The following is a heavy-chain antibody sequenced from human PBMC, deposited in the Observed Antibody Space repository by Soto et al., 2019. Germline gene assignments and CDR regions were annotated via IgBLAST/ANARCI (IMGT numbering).Heavy chain of an antibody. CDR2: IIPIFGTA. Sequence: SVKVSCKASGGTFSSYAISWVRQAPGQGLEWMGGIIPIFGTANYAQKFQGRVTITADESTSTAYMELSSLRSEDTAVYYCARIRYGPPNLYYFDYWGQGTLVTVSS. V-gene: IGHV1-69*13. CDR1: GGTFSSYA. CDR3: ARIRYGPPNLYYFDY. D-gene: IGHD3-10*01. J-gene: IGHJ4*02.